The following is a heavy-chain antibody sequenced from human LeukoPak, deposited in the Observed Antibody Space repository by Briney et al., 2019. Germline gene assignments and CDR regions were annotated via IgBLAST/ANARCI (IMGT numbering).Heavy chain of an antibody. D-gene: IGHD2-2*01. V-gene: IGHV4-38-2*01. CDR3: ARRCSSTSCYGAFDI. CDR1: GYSISSGYY. J-gene: IGHJ3*02. Sequence: PSETLSLTCAVSGYSISSGYYWGWIRQPPGKGLEWIGSIYHSGSTYYNPSLKSRVTISVDTSKNQFSLKLSSVTAADTAVYYCARRCSSTSCYGAFDIWGHGTMVTVSS. CDR2: IYHSGST.